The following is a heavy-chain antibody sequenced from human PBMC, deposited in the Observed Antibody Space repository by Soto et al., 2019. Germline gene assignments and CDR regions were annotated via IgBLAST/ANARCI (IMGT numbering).Heavy chain of an antibody. CDR3: ARQGDYYYYYYMDV. CDR2: IYYSGST. J-gene: IGHJ6*03. CDR1: GGSISSSSYY. V-gene: IGHV4-39*01. Sequence: SETLSLTCTVSGGSISSSSYYWGWIRQPPGKGLEWIGSIYYSGSTYYNPSLKSRVTISVDTAKNQFSLKLSSVTAADTAVYYCARQGDYYYYYYMDVWGKGTTVTVSS.